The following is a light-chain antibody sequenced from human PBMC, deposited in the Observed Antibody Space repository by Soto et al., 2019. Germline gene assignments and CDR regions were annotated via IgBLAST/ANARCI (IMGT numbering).Light chain of an antibody. CDR1: QSVSSSY. CDR2: GAS. J-gene: IGKJ2*01. CDR3: QQYATSPFT. V-gene: IGKV3-20*01. Sequence: EIVLTQSPGTLSWSPGKGATLSCRASQSVSSSYLAWYQQRPGQAPRLLIYGASSRATGIPDRFSGSGSGTGFTLSIRRLEPEDFAVYYCQQYATSPFTFGQGTKLEIK.